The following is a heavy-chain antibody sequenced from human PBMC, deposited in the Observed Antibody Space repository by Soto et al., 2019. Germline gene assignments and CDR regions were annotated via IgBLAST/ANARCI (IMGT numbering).Heavy chain of an antibody. CDR1: GFNFNSYA. D-gene: IGHD3-22*01. CDR2: ISYDGNNK. CDR3: ASSSGSGYQNFFDP. V-gene: IGHV3-30-3*01. Sequence: GGSLRLSCAASGFNFNSYAMHWVRPAPGEGLEWVAVISYDGNNKYYADSVRGRFTISRDNSKNTLYLQMNSLRTEDTAVYYCASSSGSGYQNFFDPWGQGSLVTVSS. J-gene: IGHJ5*02.